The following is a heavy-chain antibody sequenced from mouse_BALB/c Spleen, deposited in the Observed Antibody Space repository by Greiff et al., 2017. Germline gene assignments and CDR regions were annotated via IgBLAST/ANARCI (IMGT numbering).Heavy chain of an antibody. Sequence: EVQLQQSGPSLVKPSQTLSLTCSVTGDSITSGYWNWIRKFPGNKLEYMGYISYSGSTYYNPSLKSRISITRDTSKNQYYLQLNSVTTEDTATYYCARCYYGYDWFAYWGQGTLVTVSA. D-gene: IGHD2-2*01. V-gene: IGHV3-8*02. J-gene: IGHJ3*01. CDR1: GDSITSGY. CDR2: ISYSGST. CDR3: ARCYYGYDWFAY.